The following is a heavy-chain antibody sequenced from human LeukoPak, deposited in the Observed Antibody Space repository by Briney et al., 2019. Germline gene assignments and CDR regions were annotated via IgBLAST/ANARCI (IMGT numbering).Heavy chain of an antibody. D-gene: IGHD3-3*01. CDR1: GFTFSSYG. V-gene: IGHV3-30*02. CDR3: AKDLQVLRFLEWLPDFDY. J-gene: IGHJ4*02. Sequence: PGGSLRLSCAASGFTFSSYGMHWVRQAPGKGLEWVAFIRYDGSNKYYADSVKGRFTISRDNSKNTLYLQMNSLRAEDTAVYYCAKDLQVLRFLEWLPDFDYWGQGTLVTVSS. CDR2: IRYDGSNK.